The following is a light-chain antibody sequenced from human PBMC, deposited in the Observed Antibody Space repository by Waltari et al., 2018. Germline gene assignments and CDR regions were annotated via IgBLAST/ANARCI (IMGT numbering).Light chain of an antibody. CDR1: SSDVCGYEY. CDR3: SSYAGSNTYV. V-gene: IGLV2-11*01. J-gene: IGLJ1*01. CDR2: DVN. Sequence: QSALTQPRSVSGSPGQSVTISCPGPSSDVCGYEYVPWYQQHPGKAPNFLIYDVNQRPSGVPDRFSGSKSGNTASLTISGLQAEDEADYYCSSYAGSNTYVFGTGTTVTVL.